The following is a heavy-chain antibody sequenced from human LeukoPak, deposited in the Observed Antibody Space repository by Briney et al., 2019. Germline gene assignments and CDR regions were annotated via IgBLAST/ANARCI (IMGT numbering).Heavy chain of an antibody. CDR3: ARDNGDSSGWYG. CDR1: GYTFTGYY. J-gene: IGHJ4*02. D-gene: IGHD6-19*01. CDR2: INPNSGGT. V-gene: IGHV1-2*02. Sequence: ASVKVSCKASGYTFTGYYMHWVRQAPGLGLEWMGWINPNSGGTNYAQKFQGRVTMTRDTSISTAYMELSRLRSDDTAVYYCARDNGDSSGWYGWGQGTLVTVSS.